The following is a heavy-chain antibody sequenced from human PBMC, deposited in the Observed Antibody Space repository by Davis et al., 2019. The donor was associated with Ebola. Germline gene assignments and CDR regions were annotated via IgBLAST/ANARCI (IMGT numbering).Heavy chain of an antibody. V-gene: IGHV3-64*01. CDR2: ISSNGGST. CDR3: ARAPNYYDSSGYYLAGYFDY. D-gene: IGHD3-22*01. Sequence: GESLKISCAASGFTFSSYAMHWVRQAPGKGLEYVSAISSNGGSTYYANSVKGRFTISRDNSKNTLYLQMGSLRAEDMAVYYCARAPNYYDSSGYYLAGYFDYWGQGTLVTVSS. CDR1: GFTFSSYA. J-gene: IGHJ4*02.